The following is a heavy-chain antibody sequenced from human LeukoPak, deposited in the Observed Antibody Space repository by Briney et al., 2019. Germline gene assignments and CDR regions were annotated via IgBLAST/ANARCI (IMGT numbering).Heavy chain of an antibody. J-gene: IGHJ4*02. D-gene: IGHD4-17*01. V-gene: IGHV1-69*02. Sequence: GASVKVSCKASGYTFTSYYMHWVRQAPGQGLEWMGRIIPILGIANYAQKFQGRVTITADKSTSTAYMELSSLRSEDTAVYYCARTTVSHFDYWGQGTLVTVSS. CDR1: GYTFTSYY. CDR3: ARTTVSHFDY. CDR2: IIPILGIA.